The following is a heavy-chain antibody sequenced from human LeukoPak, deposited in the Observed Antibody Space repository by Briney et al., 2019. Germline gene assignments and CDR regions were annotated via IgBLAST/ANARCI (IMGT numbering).Heavy chain of an antibody. CDR2: ISSSSSYI. CDR1: GFTFSSYS. V-gene: IGHV3-21*01. Sequence: GGSLRLSCAASGFTFSSYSMNWVRQAPGKGLEWVSSISSSSSYIYYADSVKGRFTISRDNAKSSLYLQMNSLRAEDTAVYYCAKGVIAARGFFDYWGQGTLVTVSS. D-gene: IGHD6-6*01. CDR3: AKGVIAARGFFDY. J-gene: IGHJ4*02.